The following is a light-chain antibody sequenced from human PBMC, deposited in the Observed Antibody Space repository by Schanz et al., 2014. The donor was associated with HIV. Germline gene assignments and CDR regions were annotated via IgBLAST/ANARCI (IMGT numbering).Light chain of an antibody. V-gene: IGKV4-1*01. CDR1: QSVFYNSNNKNY. Sequence: DIVMTQSPDSLAVSLGERATINCNSSQSVFYNSNNKNYLAWYQQKLGQPPKLLIYWASTRESGVPARFSGSGSGTDFTLTISSLQAEDVAVYYCQQYYSTPRTFGQGTKVEIK. J-gene: IGKJ1*01. CDR2: WAS. CDR3: QQYYSTPRT.